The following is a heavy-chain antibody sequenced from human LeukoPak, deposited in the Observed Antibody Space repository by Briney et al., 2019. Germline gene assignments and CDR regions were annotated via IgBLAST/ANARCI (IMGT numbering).Heavy chain of an antibody. J-gene: IGHJ4*02. V-gene: IGHV3-53*01. Sequence: GGSLRLSCTVSGFTVSSNSMSWVRQAPGKGLEWVSFIYSDNTHYSGSVKGRFTISRDNSKNTLYLQMNSLRAEDTAVYHCARRAGAYSHPYDYWGQGTLDTVSS. D-gene: IGHD4/OR15-4a*01. CDR3: ARRAGAYSHPYDY. CDR1: GFTVSSNS. CDR2: IYSDNT.